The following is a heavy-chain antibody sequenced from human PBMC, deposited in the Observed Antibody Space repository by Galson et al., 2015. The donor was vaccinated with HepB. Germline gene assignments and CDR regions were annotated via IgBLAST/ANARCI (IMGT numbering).Heavy chain of an antibody. D-gene: IGHD6-19*01. J-gene: IGHJ4*02. CDR3: AREGAVEIDY. Sequence: SLRLSCAVSGFIFSSSEMNWVRQAPGKGLDWVSYIGSTGSTIYYADSVKGRFTISRDNAKNSLYLRMNSLTAEDTAVYYCAREGAVEIDYWGQGTLVTVSS. V-gene: IGHV3-48*03. CDR1: GFIFSSSE. CDR2: IGSTGSTI.